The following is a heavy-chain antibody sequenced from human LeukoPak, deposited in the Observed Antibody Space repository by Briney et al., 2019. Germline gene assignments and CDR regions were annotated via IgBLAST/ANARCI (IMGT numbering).Heavy chain of an antibody. V-gene: IGHV1-18*01. CDR1: GYTFTSYG. J-gene: IGHJ4*02. Sequence: EASVNVSCTASGYTFTSYGISWVRQAPGQGLEWMGWISAYNGNTNYAQKLQGRVTMTTDTSTSTAYMELRSLRSDDTAVYYCARDYLRWLQFGICSDYWGQGTLVTVSS. D-gene: IGHD5-24*01. CDR3: ARDYLRWLQFGICSDY. CDR2: ISAYNGNT.